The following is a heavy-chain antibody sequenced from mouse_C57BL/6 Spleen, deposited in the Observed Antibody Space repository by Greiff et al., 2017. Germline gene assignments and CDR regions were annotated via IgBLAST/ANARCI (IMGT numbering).Heavy chain of an antibody. V-gene: IGHV1-50*01. CDR3: ARNWEYYAMDY. CDR1: GYTFTSYW. J-gene: IGHJ4*01. CDR2: IDPSDSYT. D-gene: IGHD4-1*01. Sequence: QVQLQQPGAELVKPGASVKLSCKASGYTFTSYWMQWVKQRPGQGLEWIGEIDPSDSYTNYNQKFKGKATLTVDTSSSPAYMQLSSLTSEDSAVYYCARNWEYYAMDYWGQGTSVTVSS.